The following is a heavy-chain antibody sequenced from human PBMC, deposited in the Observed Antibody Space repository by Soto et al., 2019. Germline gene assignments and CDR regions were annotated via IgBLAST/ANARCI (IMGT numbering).Heavy chain of an antibody. J-gene: IGHJ6*02. D-gene: IGHD3-3*01. Sequence: ASVKVSCKASGYTFTSYGISWVRQAPGQGLEWMGWISAYNGNTNYARKLQGRVTMTTDTSTSTAYMELRSLRSDDTAVYYCARDLLGSGYYYYYGMDVWGQGTTVTVSS. V-gene: IGHV1-18*01. CDR1: GYTFTSYG. CDR3: ARDLLGSGYYYYYGMDV. CDR2: ISAYNGNT.